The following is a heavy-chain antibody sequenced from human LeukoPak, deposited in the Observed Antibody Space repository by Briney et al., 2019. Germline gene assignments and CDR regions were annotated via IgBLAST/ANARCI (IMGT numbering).Heavy chain of an antibody. CDR1: GYTFTGYY. V-gene: IGHV1-2*02. CDR3: ARGPREYSSGWYFDY. CDR2: INPNSGGT. Sequence: ASVKVSCKASGYTFTGYYMHWVRQAPGQGLEWMGWINPNSGGTNYAQKFQGRATMTRDTSISTAYMELSRLRSDDTAVYYCARGPREYSSGWYFDYWGQGTLVTVSS. J-gene: IGHJ4*02. D-gene: IGHD6-19*01.